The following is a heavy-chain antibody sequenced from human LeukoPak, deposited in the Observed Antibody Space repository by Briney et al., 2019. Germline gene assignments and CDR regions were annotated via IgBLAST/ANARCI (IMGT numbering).Heavy chain of an antibody. V-gene: IGHV4-31*03. Sequence: SETLSLTCTVSGGSISSGGYYWSWIRPHPGKGLEWIGYIYYSGSTYYNPSLKSRVTISVDTSKNQFSLKLSSVTAADTAVYYCARGGYDILTGYYYFDYWGQGTLVTVSS. D-gene: IGHD3-9*01. J-gene: IGHJ4*02. CDR3: ARGGYDILTGYYYFDY. CDR2: IYYSGST. CDR1: GGSISSGGYY.